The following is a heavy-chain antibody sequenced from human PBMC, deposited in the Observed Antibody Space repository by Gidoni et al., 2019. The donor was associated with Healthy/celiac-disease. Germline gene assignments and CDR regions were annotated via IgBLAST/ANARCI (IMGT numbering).Heavy chain of an antibody. J-gene: IGHJ5*02. CDR2: IIPILGIA. CDR3: ARAVVVPAATGSGWFDP. D-gene: IGHD2-2*01. CDR1: GGTFSSYT. Sequence: QVQLVQSGAEVKKPGSSVKVSCKASGGTFSSYTISWVRQAPGQWLEWMGRIIPILGIANYAQKFQGRVTITADKSTSTAYMELSSLRSEDTAVYYCARAVVVPAATGSGWFDPWGQGTLVTVSS. V-gene: IGHV1-69*02.